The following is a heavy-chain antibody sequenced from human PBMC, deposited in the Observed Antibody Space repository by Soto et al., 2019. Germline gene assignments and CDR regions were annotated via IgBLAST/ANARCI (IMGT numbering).Heavy chain of an antibody. J-gene: IGHJ5*02. D-gene: IGHD6-6*01. CDR1: GVSFTGYY. V-gene: IGHV1-2*02. CDR2: INAHSGGT. Sequence: ASVKVSFKASGVSFTGYYIHWLRQAPGQGLEWMGWINAHSGGTEYAQKFQGRVTLTRDTSIATAYLTLTSLTSDDTALYYCAKDLTRQLAYWLDPWGQGTQVTVSS. CDR3: AKDLTRQLAYWLDP.